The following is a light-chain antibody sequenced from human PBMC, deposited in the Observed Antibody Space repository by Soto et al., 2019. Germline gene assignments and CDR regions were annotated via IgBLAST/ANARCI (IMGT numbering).Light chain of an antibody. Sequence: DIVMTQSPDSLAVSLGERATINCESSQSVLFTSNNKNYLAWYQQKPGQPPKLLLSWASARESGVPERFSGSGSGTLFTLSISSLQAEDVALYYCQQYYTIPLTFGGGTKVDIK. CDR3: QQYYTIPLT. CDR2: WAS. V-gene: IGKV4-1*01. J-gene: IGKJ4*01. CDR1: QSVLFTSNNKNY.